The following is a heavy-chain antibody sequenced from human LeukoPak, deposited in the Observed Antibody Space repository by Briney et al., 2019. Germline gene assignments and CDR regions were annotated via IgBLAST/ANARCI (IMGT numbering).Heavy chain of an antibody. D-gene: IGHD5-18*01. CDR1: GYTFTSYT. V-gene: IGHV7-4-1*02. CDR3: ARAHPGYSYGPPFIDY. J-gene: IGHJ4*02. CDR2: INTNTGNP. Sequence: GASVKVSCKASGYTFTSYTMNWVRQAPGQGLEWMGWINTNTGNPTYAQGFTGRFVFSLDTSVSTAYLQITSLKAEDTAVHYCARAHPGYSYGPPFIDYWGQGTLVTVSS.